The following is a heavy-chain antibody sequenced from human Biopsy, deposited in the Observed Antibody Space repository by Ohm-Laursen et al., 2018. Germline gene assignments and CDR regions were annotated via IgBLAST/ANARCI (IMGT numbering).Heavy chain of an antibody. V-gene: IGHV1-2*02. CDR1: GFSFTGYY. Sequence: SVKVSCKASGFSFTGYYIHWVRQAPGQGLEWMGWISPKSGDTNYAHKFQGNITMTKNTSMSTAYMEMSRLRSDDTAVYYCALQSVAQMKNFDYWGQGTLVTVSS. J-gene: IGHJ4*02. D-gene: IGHD6-19*01. CDR3: ALQSVAQMKNFDY. CDR2: ISPKSGDT.